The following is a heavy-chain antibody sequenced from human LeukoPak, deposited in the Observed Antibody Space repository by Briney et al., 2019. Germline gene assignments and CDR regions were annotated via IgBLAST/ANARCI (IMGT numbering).Heavy chain of an antibody. J-gene: IGHJ5*02. CDR2: IHNSGIT. CDR3: ARDRYYYDSSGTRWFDP. Sequence: SGTLSLTCTVSGVSISSYYWSWIRQPPGKGLEWIGYIHNSGITNYNPSLKSRVTISVDTSKNQFSLKLSSVTAADTAVYYCARDRYYYDSSGTRWFDPWGQGTLVTVSS. D-gene: IGHD3-22*01. CDR1: GVSISSYY. V-gene: IGHV4-59*01.